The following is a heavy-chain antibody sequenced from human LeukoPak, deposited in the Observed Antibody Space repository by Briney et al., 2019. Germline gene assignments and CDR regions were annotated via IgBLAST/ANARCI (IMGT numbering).Heavy chain of an antibody. Sequence: SETLSLTCTVSGGSISSYYWGWIRQPPGKGLEWIGSIYYSGSTYYNPSLKSRVTISVDTSKNQFSLKLSSVTAADTAVYYCASQTRRYQLPPYYYYYYMDVWGKGTTVTVSS. D-gene: IGHD2-2*01. CDR3: ASQTRRYQLPPYYYYYYMDV. V-gene: IGHV4-39*07. CDR2: IYYSGST. J-gene: IGHJ6*03. CDR1: GGSISSYY.